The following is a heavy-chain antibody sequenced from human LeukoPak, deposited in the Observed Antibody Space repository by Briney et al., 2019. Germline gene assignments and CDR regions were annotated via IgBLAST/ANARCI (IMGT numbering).Heavy chain of an antibody. V-gene: IGHV3-48*03. CDR3: ARTRNGYNSY. CDR1: GFIFSRYE. D-gene: IGHD5-24*01. J-gene: IGHJ4*02. CDR2: ISTTGTTT. Sequence: GGSLRLSCAASGFIFSRYEFNWVRQAPGKGLEWVSYISTTGTTTSYTESVKGRFTISRDTATNSLYLQMNSLRAEDTAVYYCARTRNGYNSYWGQGTLVTVSS.